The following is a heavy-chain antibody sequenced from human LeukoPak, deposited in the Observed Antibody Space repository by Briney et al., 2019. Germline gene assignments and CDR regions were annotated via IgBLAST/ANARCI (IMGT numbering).Heavy chain of an antibody. Sequence: PGGSLRLSCAASGFTFSGYWMNWVRQAPGKGLEWVSYISSSSSTIYYADSVKGRFTISRDNAKNSLYLQMNSLRAEDTAVYYCAREAYYDFWSGYSPSDYWGQGTLVTVSS. V-gene: IGHV3-48*01. CDR1: GFTFSGYW. J-gene: IGHJ4*02. D-gene: IGHD3-3*01. CDR3: AREAYYDFWSGYSPSDY. CDR2: ISSSSSTI.